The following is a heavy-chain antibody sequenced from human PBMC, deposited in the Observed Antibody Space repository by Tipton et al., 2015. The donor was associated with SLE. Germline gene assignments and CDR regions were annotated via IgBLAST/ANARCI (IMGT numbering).Heavy chain of an antibody. Sequence: LRLSCAVSGYSISSGYYWGWIRQPPGKGLEWIGSIYHSGSTYYNPSLKSRVTISVDTSKNQFSLKLSSVTAADTAGYYCAREWDGGSYTFDAFDIWGQGTMVTVSS. CDR1: GYSISSGYY. D-gene: IGHD1-26*01. CDR3: AREWDGGSYTFDAFDI. V-gene: IGHV4-38-2*02. CDR2: IYHSGST. J-gene: IGHJ3*02.